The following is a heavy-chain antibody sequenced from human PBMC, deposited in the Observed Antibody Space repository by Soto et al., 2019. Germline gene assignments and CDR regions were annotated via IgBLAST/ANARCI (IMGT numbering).Heavy chain of an antibody. Sequence: QITLRESGPPVLKSTETLTLTCTFSGVSLSTNGVGVGWIRQSSGKALEWLAIIYWDDDKRYSTSLQNRLTITKDASNNRVDLKLTYMDPVDTGTYFCAHIRRRTGSWSTGDFDYWGHGTLVTVFS. CDR3: AHIRRRTGSWSTGDFDY. J-gene: IGHJ4*01. CDR2: IYWDDDK. CDR1: GVSLSTNGVG. V-gene: IGHV2-5*02. D-gene: IGHD6-13*01.